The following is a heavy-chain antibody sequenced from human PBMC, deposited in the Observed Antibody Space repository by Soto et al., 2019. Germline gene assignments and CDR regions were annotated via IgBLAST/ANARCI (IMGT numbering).Heavy chain of an antibody. V-gene: IGHV5-51*01. CDR3: ARFLSEAYYDFWGGYQYSYYGMDV. D-gene: IGHD3-3*01. CDR1: GYSFTSYW. Sequence: GESLKVSCKGSGYSFTSYWIGWVRQMPGKGLEWMGIIYPGDSDTRYSPSFQGQVTISADKSISTAYLQWSSLKASDTALYYCARFLSEAYYDFWGGYQYSYYGMDVWGQGTTVTVSS. J-gene: IGHJ6*02. CDR2: IYPGDSDT.